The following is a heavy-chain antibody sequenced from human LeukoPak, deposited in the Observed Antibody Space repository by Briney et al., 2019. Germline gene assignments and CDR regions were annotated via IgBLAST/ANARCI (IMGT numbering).Heavy chain of an antibody. CDR2: ISGGTT. Sequence: GGSLTLSCTASGFTFGEYLMSWVRQAPGKGLEWIGFISGGTTEYAESVKDKFTISIDEYTSIAYLQMNSLTTEDTAVYYCSRGSGWLSVYWGQGTLVTVSS. CDR3: SRGSGWLSVY. V-gene: IGHV3-49*04. J-gene: IGHJ4*02. D-gene: IGHD6-19*01. CDR1: GFTFGEYL.